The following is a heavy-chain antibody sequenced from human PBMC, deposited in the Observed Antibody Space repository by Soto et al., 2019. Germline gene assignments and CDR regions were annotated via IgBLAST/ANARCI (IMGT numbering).Heavy chain of an antibody. CDR2: ISSSGSTI. CDR3: XXXXXXXXFDY. CDR1: GFTFSDYY. J-gene: IGHJ4*02. V-gene: IGHV3-11*01. Sequence: QVQLVESGGGLVKPGGSLRLSCAASGFTFSDYYMSWIRQAPGKGLEWVSYISSSGSTIYYADSVKGRFTISRDNAKXXXXXXXXXXXXXXXXXXXXXXXXXXXXFDYWGQGPLVTVSS.